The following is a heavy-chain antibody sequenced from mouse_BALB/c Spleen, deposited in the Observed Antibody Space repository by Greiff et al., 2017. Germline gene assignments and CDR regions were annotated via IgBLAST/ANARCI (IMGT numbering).Heavy chain of an antibody. J-gene: IGHJ3*01. V-gene: IGHV1-69*01. Sequence: QVQLQQPGAELVMPGASVKMSCKASGYTFTDYWMHWVKQRPGQGLEWIGAIDTSDSYTSYNQKFKGKATLTVDESSSTAYMQLSSLTSEDSAVYDCAREEITTDFFAYWGQGTLVTVSA. CDR2: IDTSDSYT. D-gene: IGHD1-1*01. CDR3: AREEITTDFFAY. CDR1: GYTFTDYW.